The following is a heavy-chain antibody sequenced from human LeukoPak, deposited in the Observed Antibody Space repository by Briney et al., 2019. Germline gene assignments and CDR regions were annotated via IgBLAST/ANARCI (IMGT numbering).Heavy chain of an antibody. CDR2: ISSSSSTI. V-gene: IGHV3-48*04. CDR1: GFTFSSYS. D-gene: IGHD3-3*01. Sequence: GGSLRLSCAASGFTFSSYSMNWVRQAPGKGLEWVSYISSSSSTIYYADSVKGRFTISRDNAKNSLYLQMNSLRAEDTAVYYCASLPLRFLEWLSPWGQGTLVTVSS. J-gene: IGHJ5*02. CDR3: ASLPLRFLEWLSP.